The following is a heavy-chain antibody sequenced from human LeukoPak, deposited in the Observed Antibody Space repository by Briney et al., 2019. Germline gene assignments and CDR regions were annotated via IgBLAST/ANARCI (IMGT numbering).Heavy chain of an antibody. V-gene: IGHV3-23*01. CDR1: GFTFSSYP. D-gene: IGHD3-16*01. J-gene: IGHJ5*02. CDR2: ITDSGTST. Sequence: GGSLRLSCAASGFTFSSYPMNWVRQAPGKWLEWVSSITDSGTSTYYADSVKGRFTMSRDDSRSTVFLQMNRLRAEDTALYYCTKAQYTSSHYLGGSWGQGTLVTVSS. CDR3: TKAQYTSSHYLGGS.